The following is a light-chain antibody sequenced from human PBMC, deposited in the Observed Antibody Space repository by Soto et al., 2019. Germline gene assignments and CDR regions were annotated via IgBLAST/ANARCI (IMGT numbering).Light chain of an antibody. Sequence: DIPMTQSPSTLSASVGDRVTITCRASQSISSWLAWYQQKPGKAPKLLIYKASSLESGVPSRFSGSGSGTECTLTISSLQPDDFATYYCQQYNSYSGFTFGPGTKVDIK. J-gene: IGKJ3*01. CDR1: QSISSW. CDR3: QQYNSYSGFT. V-gene: IGKV1-5*03. CDR2: KAS.